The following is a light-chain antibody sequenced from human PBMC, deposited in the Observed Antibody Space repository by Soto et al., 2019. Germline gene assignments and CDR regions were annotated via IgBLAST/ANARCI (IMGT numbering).Light chain of an antibody. CDR2: AAS. CDR3: QQNYSPPPIT. V-gene: IGKV1-39*01. Sequence: DIQVTQSPSSLSASVGDRVTITCRASQSITRFLDWYQQKPGKAPKLLIYAASSLQSGVPSRFSGSGSGTDFTLTISSLQPEDFATYYCQQNYSPPPITFGQGTLLEIK. J-gene: IGKJ5*01. CDR1: QSITRF.